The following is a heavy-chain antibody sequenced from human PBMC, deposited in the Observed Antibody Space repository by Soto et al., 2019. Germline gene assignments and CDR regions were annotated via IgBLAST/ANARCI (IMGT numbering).Heavy chain of an antibody. Sequence: GGTLSLSCAASGCTFRRYAVNWVRPAPGKGLEWVSTLSGSGSGSYYPDSLRGRFTISRDNSKNTLYLQMNNLRAEDTAVYYCAKAPISLDGSGYYFASFDYWGHGTRVTVSS. V-gene: IGHV3-23*01. D-gene: IGHD3-22*01. J-gene: IGHJ4*01. CDR1: GCTFRRYA. CDR3: AKAPISLDGSGYYFASFDY. CDR2: LSGSGSGS.